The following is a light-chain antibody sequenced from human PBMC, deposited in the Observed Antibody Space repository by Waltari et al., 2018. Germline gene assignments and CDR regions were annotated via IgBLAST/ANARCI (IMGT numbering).Light chain of an antibody. CDR3: SSYGGSNDVI. CDR1: TRDLGGYNF. V-gene: IGLV2-8*01. Sequence: QSALTQPPSASGSLGQSVTISCTGTTRDLGGYNFFSWYQQYPGNAPKLIIFEVTKRPSGVPDRFSGSKSGNTASLTVAGLQAEDEADYYCSSYGGSNDVIFGGGTKITVL. CDR2: EVT. J-gene: IGLJ2*01.